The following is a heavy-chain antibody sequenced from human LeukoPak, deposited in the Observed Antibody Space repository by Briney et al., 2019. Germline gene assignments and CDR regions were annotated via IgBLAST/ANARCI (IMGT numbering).Heavy chain of an antibody. J-gene: IGHJ3*02. CDR3: THYYDGSGYYGAFES. CDR1: GFTFSDSA. Sequence: PGGSLRLSCAASGFTFSDSAVHWVRQASGKGLEWVSRIRSKAKSYATAYAASVKGRFTISRDDSETTAYLQMNSLKTEDTAVYYCTHYYDGSGYYGAFESWGQGKMVTVSS. D-gene: IGHD3-22*01. V-gene: IGHV3-73*01. CDR2: IRSKAKSYAT.